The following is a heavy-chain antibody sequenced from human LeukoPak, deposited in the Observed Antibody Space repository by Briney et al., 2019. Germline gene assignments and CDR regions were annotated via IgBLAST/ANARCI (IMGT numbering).Heavy chain of an antibody. CDR3: AKDYGGYAYYFDY. CDR2: ISYDGSNK. Sequence: GGSLRLSCAASGFPFSSYGMHWVREAPGKGLEGVAVISYDGSNKYYADSVKGRFPISRDNSKNTLYLQMNSLRDEDTAVYYCAKDYGGYAYYFDYWGQGTLVTVSS. CDR1: GFPFSSYG. V-gene: IGHV3-30*18. D-gene: IGHD4-17*01. J-gene: IGHJ4*02.